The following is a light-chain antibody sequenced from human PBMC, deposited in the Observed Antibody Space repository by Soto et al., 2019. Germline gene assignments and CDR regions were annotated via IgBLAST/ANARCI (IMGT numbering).Light chain of an antibody. Sequence: QSVLTQPASVSGSPGQSITISCAGTRDDIGAYDYVSWYQQHPGNAPKLLVYEVTNRPSGVSDRFSGSKSGNTASLTISGLQAEDEADYYCSSYAGWSTWVFGGGTKVTVL. CDR1: RDDIGAYDY. V-gene: IGLV2-14*01. CDR2: EVT. CDR3: SSYAGWSTWV. J-gene: IGLJ2*01.